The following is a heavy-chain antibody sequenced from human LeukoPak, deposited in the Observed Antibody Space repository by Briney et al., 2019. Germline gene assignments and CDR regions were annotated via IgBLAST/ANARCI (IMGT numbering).Heavy chain of an antibody. CDR3: ITHSGCDNANSASCYTAY. J-gene: IGHJ4*01. D-gene: IGHD2-2*02. Sequence: PGESLRLSCAASGFTFINAWMSWVRQAPGKGLEWIGRIKSKTSGEATDYAAPVKGRVTISRDDSKNTLYLQVSSLKIEDSAVYYRITHSGCDNANSASCYTAYWGHGTLVTVSS. CDR1: GFTFINAW. CDR2: IKSKTSGEAT. V-gene: IGHV3-15*01.